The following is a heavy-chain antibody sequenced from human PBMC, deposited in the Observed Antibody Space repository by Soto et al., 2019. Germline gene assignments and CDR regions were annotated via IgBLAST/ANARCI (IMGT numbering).Heavy chain of an antibody. V-gene: IGHV1-18*01. CDR1: GYTFTSYD. D-gene: IGHD6-13*01. Sequence: QVQLVQSGAEVKKPGASVKVSCKASGYTFTSYDSSWVRQAPGQGLEWMGWICAYNGNTKYVQQFQGRVTMTTDTSTSTAYMEMRSLRSDDTAVYYCARDAAAGLNDYWGQGTLVTVSS. CDR2: ICAYNGNT. J-gene: IGHJ4*02. CDR3: ARDAAAGLNDY.